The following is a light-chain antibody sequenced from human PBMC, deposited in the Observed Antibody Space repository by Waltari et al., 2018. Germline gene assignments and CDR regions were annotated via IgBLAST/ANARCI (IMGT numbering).Light chain of an antibody. CDR1: SSAVGNYNH. CDR2: EVT. Sequence: QSALTQPPSASGSPGQSVTISRTGSSSAVGNYNHVPWYQQHPGKAPKLMIYEVTKRPSGVPDRFSGSKAGNTASLTVSGLQAEDEADYYCSSYAGSNNLMFGGGTKVTVL. V-gene: IGLV2-8*01. J-gene: IGLJ3*02. CDR3: SSYAGSNNLM.